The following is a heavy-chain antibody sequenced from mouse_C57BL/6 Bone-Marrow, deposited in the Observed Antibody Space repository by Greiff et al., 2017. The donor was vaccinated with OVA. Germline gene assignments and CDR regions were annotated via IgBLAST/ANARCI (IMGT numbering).Heavy chain of an antibody. Sequence: QVQLKESGPELVKPGASVKISCKASGYAFSSSWMNWVKQRPGKGLVWIGRIYPGDGDTNYNGKFKGKATLTADNSSSTAYMQLSSLASEDSAVYFSARWRGNWGQGTTLTVSS. CDR2: IYPGDGDT. J-gene: IGHJ2*01. V-gene: IGHV1-82*01. CDR3: ARWRGN. CDR1: GYAFSSSW.